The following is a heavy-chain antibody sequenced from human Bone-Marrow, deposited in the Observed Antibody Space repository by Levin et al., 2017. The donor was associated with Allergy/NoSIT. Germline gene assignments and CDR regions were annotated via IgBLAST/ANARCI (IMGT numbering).Heavy chain of an antibody. D-gene: IGHD4-17*01. CDR1: GFTFSSYW. Sequence: PGGSLRLSCAASGFTFSSYWMHWVRQAPGKGLVWVSRINSDGSSTSYADSVKGRFTISRDNAKNTLYLQMNSLRAEDTAVYYCAVSTVTTAIDYWGQGTLVTVSS. CDR2: INSDGSST. V-gene: IGHV3-74*01. J-gene: IGHJ4*02. CDR3: AVSTVTTAIDY.